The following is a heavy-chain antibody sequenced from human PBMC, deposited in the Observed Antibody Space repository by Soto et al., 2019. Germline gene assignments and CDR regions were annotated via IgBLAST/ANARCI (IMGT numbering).Heavy chain of an antibody. D-gene: IGHD3-16*02. CDR3: ARLSPFGGVIGTQGTWFDP. CDR1: GGSISSYY. V-gene: IGHV4-59*08. Sequence: SETLSLTCTVSGGSISSYYWSWIRQPPGKGLEWIGYIYYSGSTNYNPSLKSRVTISVDTSKNQFSPKLSSVTAADTAVYYCARLSPFGGVIGTQGTWFDPWGQGTLVTVSS. J-gene: IGHJ5*02. CDR2: IYYSGST.